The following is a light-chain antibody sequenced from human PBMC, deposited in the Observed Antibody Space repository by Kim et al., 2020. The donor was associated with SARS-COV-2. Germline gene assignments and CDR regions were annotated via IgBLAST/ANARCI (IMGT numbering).Light chain of an antibody. CDR1: RGHRSSA. CDR2: PNNDGSH. J-gene: IGLJ3*02. V-gene: IGLV4-69*01. Sequence: FVHLTCTLSRGHRSSAIAWHQQQPEKGPRDLMKPNNDGSHHKGDGIPDRFSGSSSGAGRYLTISSLQSEDEADYYCQTWGTGIRVFGGGTQLTVL. CDR3: QTWGTGIRV.